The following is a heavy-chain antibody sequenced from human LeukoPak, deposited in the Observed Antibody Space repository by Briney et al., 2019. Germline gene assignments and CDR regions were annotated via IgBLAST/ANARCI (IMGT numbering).Heavy chain of an antibody. CDR2: IYYSGST. CDR3: AGTYSSGWYGRDY. Sequence: SETLSLTCTVSGGSISSYYWNWIRQPPGRGLEWIGYIYYSGSTNYNPSLKSRVTISVDTSKNQFSLKLSSVTAADTAVYYCAGTYSSGWYGRDYWGQGTLVTVSS. CDR1: GGSISSYY. V-gene: IGHV4-59*08. D-gene: IGHD6-19*01. J-gene: IGHJ4*02.